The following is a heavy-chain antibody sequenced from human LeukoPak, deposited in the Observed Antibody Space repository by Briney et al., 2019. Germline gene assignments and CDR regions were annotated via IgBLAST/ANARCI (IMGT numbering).Heavy chain of an antibody. CDR3: ARGRHDYGDHNFDY. D-gene: IGHD4-17*01. CDR1: GGSFSGYY. V-gene: IGHV4-34*01. Sequence: SETLSLTCAVYGGSFSGYYWSWIRQPPGKGLEWIGEINHSGSTNYNPSLKSRATISVDTSKNQFSLKLSSVTAADTAVYYCARGRHDYGDHNFDYWGQGTLVTVSS. J-gene: IGHJ4*02. CDR2: INHSGST.